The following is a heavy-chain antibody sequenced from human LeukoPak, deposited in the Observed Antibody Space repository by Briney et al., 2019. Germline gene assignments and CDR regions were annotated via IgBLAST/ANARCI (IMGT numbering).Heavy chain of an antibody. V-gene: IGHV1-2*02. CDR3: ATLGGHSLAAQNGY. CDR2: INPNSGVT. J-gene: IGHJ4*02. Sequence: ASVKVSCKASGYTFTDSFMHWVRQAPGQGLDWMGWINPNSGVTSYAQKFQGRVTMTRDTSINTAYMELSRLKSDDTAVYYCATLGGHSLAAQNGYWGQGTLVTVSS. CDR1: GYTFTDSF. D-gene: IGHD3-16*01.